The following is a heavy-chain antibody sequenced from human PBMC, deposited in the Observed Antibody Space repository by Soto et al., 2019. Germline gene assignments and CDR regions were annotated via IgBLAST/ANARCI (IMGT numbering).Heavy chain of an antibody. Sequence: VGSLSLSCAASGFTFSSYAMSWVRQAPGKGLEWVSAISGNGGSTYYADSVKGRFTISRDNSKNTLYLQMNSLRAEDTAVYYCAKLALRFLLCGMDVWGQGTTVTVSS. J-gene: IGHJ6*02. V-gene: IGHV3-23*01. CDR1: GFTFSSYA. CDR3: AKLALRFLLCGMDV. D-gene: IGHD3-3*01. CDR2: ISGNGGST.